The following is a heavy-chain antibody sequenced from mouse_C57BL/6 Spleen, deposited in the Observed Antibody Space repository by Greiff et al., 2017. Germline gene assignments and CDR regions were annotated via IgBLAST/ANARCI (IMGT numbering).Heavy chain of an antibody. J-gene: IGHJ4*01. CDR2: IDPSDSYT. Sequence: QVQLQQPGAELVRPGTSVKLSCKASGYTFTSYWMHWVKQRPGQGLEWIGVIDPSDSYTNYNQKFKGKATLTVDTSSSTAYMQLSSLTSEDSAVYYCARFSGTDYYAMDYWGQGTSVTVSS. CDR3: ARFSGTDYYAMDY. D-gene: IGHD4-1*01. V-gene: IGHV1-59*01. CDR1: GYTFTSYW.